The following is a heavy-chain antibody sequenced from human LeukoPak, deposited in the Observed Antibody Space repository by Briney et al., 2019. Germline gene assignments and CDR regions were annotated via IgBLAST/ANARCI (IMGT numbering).Heavy chain of an antibody. V-gene: IGHV4-39*07. CDR1: GGSISSSSYY. CDR2: IYYGGST. CDR3: AREPSRGYSYGGY. J-gene: IGHJ4*02. Sequence: SETLSLTCTVSGGSISSSSYYWGWIRQPPGKGLEWIGSIYYGGSTYYNPSLKSRVTISVDTSKNQFSLKLSSVTAADTAVYYCAREPSRGYSYGGYWGQGTLVTVSS. D-gene: IGHD5-18*01.